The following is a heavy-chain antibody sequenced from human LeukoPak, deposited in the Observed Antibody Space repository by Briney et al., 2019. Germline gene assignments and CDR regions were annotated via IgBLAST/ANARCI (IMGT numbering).Heavy chain of an antibody. CDR3: ARDPRNVGLAP. Sequence: AGGSLRLSCVASGFTLSGYWMYWVRQAPGKGLMYISRNNGDGSTTNYADVVKGRFTMSRDNVKNTLYLQMNSLRVEDTAVYYCARDPRNVGLAPWGQGTQVTVSS. CDR1: GFTLSGYW. D-gene: IGHD2-15*01. CDR2: NNGDGSTT. V-gene: IGHV3-74*01. J-gene: IGHJ5*02.